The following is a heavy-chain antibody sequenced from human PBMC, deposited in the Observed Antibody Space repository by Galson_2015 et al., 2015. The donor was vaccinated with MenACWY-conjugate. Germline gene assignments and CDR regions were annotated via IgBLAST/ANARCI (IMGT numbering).Heavy chain of an antibody. CDR2: IIPIFGTA. CDR1: GGTFSSYA. Sequence: SVKVSCKASGGTFSSYAISWVRQAPGQGLEWMGGIIPIFGTANYAQKFEGRVTITADESTSTAYMELSSLRSEDTAVYYCARDAGYSSGWYGSLYWYFDLWGRGTLVTVSS. CDR3: ARDAGYSSGWYGSLYWYFDL. V-gene: IGHV1-69*13. J-gene: IGHJ2*01. D-gene: IGHD6-19*01.